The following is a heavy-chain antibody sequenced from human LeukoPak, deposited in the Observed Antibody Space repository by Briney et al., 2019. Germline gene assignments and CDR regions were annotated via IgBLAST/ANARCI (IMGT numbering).Heavy chain of an antibody. Sequence: GGSLRLSCAASGFTFSSYSMNWVSQAPGKGLEWVSSISSSSSYIYYADSVKGRFTISRDNAKNSLYLQMNSLRAEDTAVYYCARSGDGTPYYYYYGMDVWGQGATVTVSS. CDR2: ISSSSSYI. J-gene: IGHJ6*02. V-gene: IGHV3-21*01. CDR1: GFTFSSYS. D-gene: IGHD1-1*01. CDR3: ARSGDGTPYYYYYGMDV.